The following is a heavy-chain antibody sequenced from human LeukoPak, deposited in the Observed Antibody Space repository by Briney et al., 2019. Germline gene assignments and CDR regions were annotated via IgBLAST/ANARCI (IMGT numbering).Heavy chain of an antibody. CDR3: AKATGYLL. CDR2: ISNSDGTT. CDR1: GFTFSSYA. V-gene: IGHV3-23*01. D-gene: IGHD1-14*01. J-gene: IGHJ4*02. Sequence: GGSLRLSCAASGFTFSSYAMSWVRQAPGKGLEWVSTISNSDGTTYYADSVKGRFTISRDDSENTLSLQMNSLRAEDTAVYYCAKATGYLLWGQGTLVTVSS.